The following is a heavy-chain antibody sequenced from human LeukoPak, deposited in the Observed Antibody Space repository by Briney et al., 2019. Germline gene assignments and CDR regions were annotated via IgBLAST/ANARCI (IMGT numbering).Heavy chain of an antibody. CDR1: GDSVSNNSAA. Sequence: SQTLSLTCAISGDSVSNNSAAWNWIRQSPSRGLEWLGRTYYRSKWYNDYAVSVKSRITINPDTSKNQFSLQLNSVTPEDTAVYYCARDWYYDSSGYYHDAFDVWGQGTMVTVSS. CDR3: ARDWYYDSSGYYHDAFDV. J-gene: IGHJ3*01. CDR2: TYYRSKWYN. D-gene: IGHD3-22*01. V-gene: IGHV6-1*01.